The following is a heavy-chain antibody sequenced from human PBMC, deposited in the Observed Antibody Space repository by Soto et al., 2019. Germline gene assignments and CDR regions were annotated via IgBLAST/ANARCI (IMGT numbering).Heavy chain of an antibody. CDR3: AKSPGMYYYDSSGYYHYDY. Sequence: ASVKVSCKASGYTFTRYDINWVRQATGQGLEWRGWMNPNSGNTGYARKFQGRVTMTRDTSISTAYMELSSLRSDDTAVYYCAKSPGMYYYDSSGYYHYDYWGQGTLVTVSS. J-gene: IGHJ4*02. V-gene: IGHV1-8*01. CDR2: MNPNSGNT. D-gene: IGHD3-22*01. CDR1: GYTFTRYD.